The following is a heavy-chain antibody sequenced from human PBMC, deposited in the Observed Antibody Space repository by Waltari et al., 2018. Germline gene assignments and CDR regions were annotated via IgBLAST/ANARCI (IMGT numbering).Heavy chain of an antibody. CDR3: ARDLGYSSTPVDY. Sequence: QVQLVQSGAEVKKPGASVKVSCKASGYTFTGHSLPWFRQAPGQGLEWMGWINPNSGGTNYAQKFQGRVTMTRDTSISTAYMELSRLRSDDTAVYYCARDLGYSSTPVDYWGQGTLVTVSS. CDR2: INPNSGGT. CDR1: GYTFTGHS. V-gene: IGHV1-2*02. J-gene: IGHJ4*02. D-gene: IGHD6-13*01.